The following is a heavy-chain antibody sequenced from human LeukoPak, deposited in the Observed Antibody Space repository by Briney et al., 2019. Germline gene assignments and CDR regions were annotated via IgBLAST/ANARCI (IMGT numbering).Heavy chain of an antibody. D-gene: IGHD3-22*01. J-gene: IGHJ3*02. V-gene: IGHV1-46*01. CDR3: ARDHYYDSSGYWGRYDAFDI. CDR1: GYTFTSYC. CDR2: INPSGGST. Sequence: GASVKVSCKASGYTFTSYCMHWVRQAPGQGLEWMGIINPSGGSTSYAQKFQGRVTMTRDTSTSTVYMELSSLRSEDTAVYYCARDHYYDSSGYWGRYDAFDIWGQGTMVTVSS.